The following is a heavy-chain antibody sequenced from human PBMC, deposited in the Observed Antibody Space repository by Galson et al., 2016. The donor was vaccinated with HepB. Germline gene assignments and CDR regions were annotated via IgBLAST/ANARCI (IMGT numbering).Heavy chain of an antibody. CDR1: GFTLSSQT. V-gene: IGHV3-23*01. J-gene: IGHJ4*02. D-gene: IGHD2-8*02. CDR3: ATETWWRFES. Sequence: SLRLSCAASGFTLSSQTMSWVRQAPGKGLEWVSGIRYTGDTSYTDSVKGRFTISRDNAKNSLYLQMNFLRREDTALYYCATETWWRFESWGQGSLVTVSA. CDR2: IRYTGDT.